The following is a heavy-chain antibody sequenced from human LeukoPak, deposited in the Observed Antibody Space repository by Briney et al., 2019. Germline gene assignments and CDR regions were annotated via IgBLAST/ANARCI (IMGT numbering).Heavy chain of an antibody. D-gene: IGHD4-17*01. J-gene: IGHJ4*02. Sequence: ASVKVSCTASGYTFTGYYMHWVRQAPGQGLEWMGIINPSGGSTSYAQKFQGRVTMTRDMSTSTVYMELSSLRSEDTAVYYCVKGQTTVTDFDYWGQGTLVTVSS. CDR3: VKGQTTVTDFDY. CDR1: GYTFTGYY. CDR2: INPSGGST. V-gene: IGHV1-46*01.